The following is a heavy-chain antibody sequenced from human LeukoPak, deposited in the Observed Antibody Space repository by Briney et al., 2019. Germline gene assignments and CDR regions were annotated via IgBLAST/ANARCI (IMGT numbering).Heavy chain of an antibody. J-gene: IGHJ4*02. D-gene: IGHD5-24*01. V-gene: IGHV4-59*01. Sequence: SETLSLTCTVSGGAISSYYWSWIRQPPGKGLEWIGYIYYSGSTNYNPSLKSRVTISVDTSKNQFSLKLSSVTAADTAVYYCARGDSSRDGYYYWGQGTLVTVSS. CDR1: GGAISSYY. CDR3: ARGDSSRDGYYY. CDR2: IYYSGST.